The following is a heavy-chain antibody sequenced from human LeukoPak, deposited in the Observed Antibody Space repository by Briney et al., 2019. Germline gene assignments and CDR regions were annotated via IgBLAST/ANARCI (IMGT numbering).Heavy chain of an antibody. CDR1: GASIGSSTYY. J-gene: IGHJ4*02. CDR3: ARHSGSYRTTFDY. CDR2: IYYSGST. Sequence: PSETLSLTCTVSGASIGSSTYYWGWIRQPPGKGLEWIGSIYYSGSTYYNPSLKSRVTISVDTSKNQFSLNLISVTAADTGVYYCARHSGSYRTTFDYWGQGSMVTLSS. D-gene: IGHD1-26*01. V-gene: IGHV4-39*01.